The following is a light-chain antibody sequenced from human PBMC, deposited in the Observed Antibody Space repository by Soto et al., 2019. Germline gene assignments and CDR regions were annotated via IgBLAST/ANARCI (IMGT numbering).Light chain of an antibody. CDR2: DVS. V-gene: IGLV2-14*01. J-gene: IGLJ1*01. CDR1: SSDVGGYNF. CDR3: TSYTSSNTLYV. Sequence: QSALTQPASVSGSPGQSITISCTGTSSDVGGYNFVSWYQQHPGKAPKLMIDDVSNRPSGVSNRFSGSKSANTASLTSSGLQADDEADYYCTSYTSSNTLYVFGTGTKVTVL.